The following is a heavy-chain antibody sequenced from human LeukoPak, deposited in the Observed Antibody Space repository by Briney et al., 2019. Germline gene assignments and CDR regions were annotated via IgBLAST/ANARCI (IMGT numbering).Heavy chain of an antibody. CDR2: MNPNSGNT. CDR1: GYTFTSYD. J-gene: IGHJ5*02. CDR3: ARSSRGTTVVTRQYNWFDP. V-gene: IGHV1-8*01. Sequence: EASVKVSCKASGYTFTSYDINWVRQATGQGLEWMGWMNPNSGNTGYAQKFQGRVTMTRNTSISTAYMELSSLRSEDTAVYYCARSSRGTTVVTRQYNWFDPWGQGTLVTVSS. D-gene: IGHD4-23*01.